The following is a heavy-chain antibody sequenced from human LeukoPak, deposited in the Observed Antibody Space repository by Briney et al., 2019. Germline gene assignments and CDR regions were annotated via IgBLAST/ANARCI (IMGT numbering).Heavy chain of an antibody. D-gene: IGHD6-6*01. Sequence: ASVKVSCKASGYAFTNYAISWVRQAPGQGLEWMGWISAYNGNTNYAQKFQGRVTMTADTSTNTAYMGLRNLRSDDTAVYYCARVAIAARYSDYWGQGALVTVSS. CDR1: GYAFTNYA. V-gene: IGHV1-18*01. CDR2: ISAYNGNT. J-gene: IGHJ4*02. CDR3: ARVAIAARYSDY.